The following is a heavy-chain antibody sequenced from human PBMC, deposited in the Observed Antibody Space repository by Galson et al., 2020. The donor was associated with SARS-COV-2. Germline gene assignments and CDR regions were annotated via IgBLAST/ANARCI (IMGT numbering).Heavy chain of an antibody. CDR3: ARSKGMVGIAVAGMYYFDY. J-gene: IGHJ4*02. CDR1: GGTFSSYA. D-gene: IGHD6-19*01. CDR2: IIPIFGTA. V-gene: IGHV1-69*13. Sequence: SVKVSCKASGGTFSSYAISWVRQAPGQGLEWMGGIIPIFGTANYAQKFQGRVTITADESTSTAYMELNSLRSEDTAVYYCARSKGMVGIAVAGMYYFDYWGQGTLVTVSS.